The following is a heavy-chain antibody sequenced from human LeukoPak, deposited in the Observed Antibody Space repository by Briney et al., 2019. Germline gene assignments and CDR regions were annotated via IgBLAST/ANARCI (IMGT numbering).Heavy chain of an antibody. CDR1: GFTFSSYA. J-gene: IGHJ1*01. D-gene: IGHD6-13*01. V-gene: IGHV3-30-3*01. CDR3: ARELAAAEGGYFQH. Sequence: GGSLRLSCAASGFTFSSYAMHWVRQAPGKGLEWVAVISYGGSNKYYADSVKGRFTISRDNSKNTLYLQMNSLRAEDTAVYYCARELAAAEGGYFQHWGQGTLVTVSS. CDR2: ISYGGSNK.